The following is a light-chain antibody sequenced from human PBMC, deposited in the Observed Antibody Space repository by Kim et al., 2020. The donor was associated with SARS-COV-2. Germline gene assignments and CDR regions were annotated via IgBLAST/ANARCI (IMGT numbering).Light chain of an antibody. Sequence: EIVLTQSPATLSLSPGERATLSCRAGQSVDISLAWYQQKPGQAPRLLIYDASNRATGIPARFSGSGSGTDFTLTISSLEPEDFAVYYCQQRSIWPPGSFGQGTKLEIK. V-gene: IGKV3-11*01. J-gene: IGKJ2*04. CDR3: QQRSIWPPGS. CDR2: DAS. CDR1: QSVDIS.